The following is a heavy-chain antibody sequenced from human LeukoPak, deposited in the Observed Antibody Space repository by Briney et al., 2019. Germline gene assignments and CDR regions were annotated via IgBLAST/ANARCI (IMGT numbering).Heavy chain of an antibody. Sequence: SETLSLTCAVYGVSFSGYYWSWIRQPPGKGLEWIGEINHSGSTNYNPSLKSRVTISVDTSKNQFSLKLSSVAAADTAVYYCARGDSSSWYWFDPWGQGTLVTVSS. J-gene: IGHJ5*02. V-gene: IGHV4-34*01. CDR3: ARGDSSSWYWFDP. CDR2: INHSGST. CDR1: GVSFSGYY. D-gene: IGHD6-13*01.